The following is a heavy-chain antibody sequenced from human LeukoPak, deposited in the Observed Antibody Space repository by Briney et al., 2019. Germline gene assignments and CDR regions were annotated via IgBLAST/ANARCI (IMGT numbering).Heavy chain of an antibody. CDR2: INPNSGGT. Sequence: ASVKVSCKASGYTFTGYYMHWVRQAPGQGLEWMGRINPNSGGTNYAQKFQGRVTMTRDTSISTAYMGLSRLRSDDTAVYYCARDLSGGSGLFDYWGQGTLVTVSS. V-gene: IGHV1-2*06. D-gene: IGHD6-19*01. CDR3: ARDLSGGSGLFDY. CDR1: GYTFTGYY. J-gene: IGHJ4*02.